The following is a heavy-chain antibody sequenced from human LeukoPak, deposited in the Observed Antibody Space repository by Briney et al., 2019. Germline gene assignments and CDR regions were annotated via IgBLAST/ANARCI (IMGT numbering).Heavy chain of an antibody. J-gene: IGHJ3*02. Sequence: SETLSLTCTVSGGSISTYYWSWIRQSPGKGLEWIGSIYCSGSTNYNPSLKSRVTISVDTSKNQFSLELSSVTAADTAVYYCAVNLTRHTFDIWGQGTMATVSS. D-gene: IGHD1-1*01. CDR3: AVNLTRHTFDI. CDR1: GGSISTYY. CDR2: IYCSGST. V-gene: IGHV4-59*08.